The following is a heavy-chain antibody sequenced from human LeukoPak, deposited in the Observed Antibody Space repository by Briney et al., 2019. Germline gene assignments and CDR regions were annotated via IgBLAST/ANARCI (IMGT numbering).Heavy chain of an antibody. V-gene: IGHV3-23*01. Sequence: PGGSLRLSCAASGFSFSSYAMSWVRQAQGKGLEWVSVFSGSGGNTYYADSVRGRFTISRDNSKNTLYLQMNSLRAEDTAIYYCAKVSWANYFDYWGQGTLVTVSS. CDR3: AKVSWANYFDY. CDR1: GFSFSSYA. CDR2: FSGSGGNT. D-gene: IGHD6-13*01. J-gene: IGHJ4*02.